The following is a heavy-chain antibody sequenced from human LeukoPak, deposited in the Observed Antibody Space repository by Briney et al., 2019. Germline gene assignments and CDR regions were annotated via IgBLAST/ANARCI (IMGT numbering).Heavy chain of an antibody. CDR3: ARDRSPEHYYASSHWDYYYGMDV. D-gene: IGHD3-22*01. J-gene: IGHJ6*02. Sequence: GGSLRLSCAASGFTFTNYWMSWVRQAPGKGLEWVADIKQDGSEKYYVDSVKGRFTISRDNAKNSLSLQMDSLRAEDTAVYYCARDRSPEHYYASSHWDYYYGMDVWGQGTTVTVSS. CDR1: GFTFTNYW. CDR2: IKQDGSEK. V-gene: IGHV3-7*03.